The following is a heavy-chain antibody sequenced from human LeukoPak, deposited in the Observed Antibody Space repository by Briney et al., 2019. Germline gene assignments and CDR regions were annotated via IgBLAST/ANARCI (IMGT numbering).Heavy chain of an antibody. Sequence: SGGSLRLSCAASGFTFSNYGMDWVRQAPGKGLEWGAFIRHDGSNKYYVDSVKGRFTISRDNSENTLYLQMNSLRPEDTAMYYCAKDPTAHYYDSAVYFDYWGQGTLVTVSS. CDR1: GFTFSNYG. J-gene: IGHJ4*02. CDR3: AKDPTAHYYDSAVYFDY. V-gene: IGHV3-30*02. CDR2: IRHDGSNK. D-gene: IGHD3-22*01.